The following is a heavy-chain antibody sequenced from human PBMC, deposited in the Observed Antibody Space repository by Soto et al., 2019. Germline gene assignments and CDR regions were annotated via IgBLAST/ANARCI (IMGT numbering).Heavy chain of an antibody. CDR3: ARADHHDGSGYWK. CDR2: ITSSSSYT. V-gene: IGHV3-11*05. D-gene: IGHD3-22*01. J-gene: IGHJ4*02. Sequence: QVQLVESGGGLVKPGGSLRLSCAASGFTFSDYYMSWIRQAPGKGLEWVSYITSSSSYTIYADSVRGRFTISRDNAKNPLFLQMNSLRAEGTAVYYCARADHHDGSGYWKWGQGTLVTVSS. CDR1: GFTFSDYY.